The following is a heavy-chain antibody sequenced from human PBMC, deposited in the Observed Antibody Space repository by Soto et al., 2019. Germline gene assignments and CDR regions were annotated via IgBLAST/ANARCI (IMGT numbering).Heavy chain of an antibody. J-gene: IGHJ5*02. Sequence: EVQLLESGGGLEQPGGSLRLSCAASGFIFSSYALSWVRQAPGKGLEWVAAITGSGTTTYYADSVKGRFTFSRDNSKNRLYLQMNGLRVEATVVYYGAKTHTGGYSPLDTWGQGTLVT. CDR1: GFIFSSYA. V-gene: IGHV3-23*01. CDR3: AKTHTGGYSPLDT. CDR2: ITGSGTTT. D-gene: IGHD6-19*01.